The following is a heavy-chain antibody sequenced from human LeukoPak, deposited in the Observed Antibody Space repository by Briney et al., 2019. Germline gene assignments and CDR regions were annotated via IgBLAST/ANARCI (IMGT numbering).Heavy chain of an antibody. Sequence: ASVKVSCKASGYTFTGYYMHWVRQAPGQGLEWMGWINPNSGGTNYAQKFQGRVTMTRDTSISTAYMELSRLRSDDTAVYYCARGYSSGWYNDFDYWGQGTLVTVSP. CDR1: GYTFTGYY. D-gene: IGHD6-19*01. CDR3: ARGYSSGWYNDFDY. J-gene: IGHJ4*02. CDR2: INPNSGGT. V-gene: IGHV1-2*02.